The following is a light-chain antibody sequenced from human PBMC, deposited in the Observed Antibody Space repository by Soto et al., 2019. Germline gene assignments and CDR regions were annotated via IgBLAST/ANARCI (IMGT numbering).Light chain of an antibody. V-gene: IGLV2-14*01. Sequence: QSVLTQPASVSGSPGQSITISCTGTSSDIGIYKYVSWYQQHPGKAPKLMIYEIKNRPSGVSNRFSGSKSGNTASLTISGLQADDEADYYCTSYTSSSTLVFGGGTKLTVL. CDR1: SSDIGIYKY. CDR2: EIK. CDR3: TSYTSSSTLV. J-gene: IGLJ2*01.